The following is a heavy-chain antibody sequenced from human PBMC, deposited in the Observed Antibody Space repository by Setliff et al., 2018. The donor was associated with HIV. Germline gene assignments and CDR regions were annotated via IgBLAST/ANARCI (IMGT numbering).Heavy chain of an antibody. J-gene: IGHJ4*01. D-gene: IGHD2-15*01. CDR2: ISGSGTST. CDR3: AKDGISGGAYPPYYFDY. V-gene: IGHV3-23*01. CDR1: GFTSSSYA. Sequence: PGGSLRLSCAASGFTSSSYAMSWVRQAPGKGLEWVATISGSGTSTYYVDSVKGRFTISRDNSKNTLYLQMNGLRVEDTAVYYCAKDGISGGAYPPYYFDYWGHGTLVTAPQ.